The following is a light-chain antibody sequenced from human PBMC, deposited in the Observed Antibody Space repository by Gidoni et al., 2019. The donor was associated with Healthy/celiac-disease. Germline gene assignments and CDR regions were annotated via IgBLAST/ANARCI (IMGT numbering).Light chain of an antibody. CDR2: AAS. CDR1: QGISNS. V-gene: IGKV1-NL1*01. J-gene: IGKJ2*01. CDR3: QQYYSTPPYT. Sequence: DIQMTQSLSSLSASVGDRVTITCRASQGISNSLAWYQQKPGKAPKLLLYAASRLESGVPSRFSGSGSGTDYTLTISSLQPEDFATYYCQQYYSTPPYTFGQGTKLEIK.